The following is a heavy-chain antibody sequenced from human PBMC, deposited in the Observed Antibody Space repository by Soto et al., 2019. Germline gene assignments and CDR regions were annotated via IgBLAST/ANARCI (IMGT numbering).Heavy chain of an antibody. D-gene: IGHD2-2*01. Sequence: EGSLRLSCAASGFSFSSYDMHWVRQATGKGLEWVSAIGTAGDTYYPGSVKGRFTISRENAKNSLYLQMNSLRAGDTAVYYCARDYQDAFDIWGQGTMVTVSS. V-gene: IGHV3-13*01. CDR1: GFSFSSYD. CDR2: IGTAGDT. J-gene: IGHJ3*02. CDR3: ARDYQDAFDI.